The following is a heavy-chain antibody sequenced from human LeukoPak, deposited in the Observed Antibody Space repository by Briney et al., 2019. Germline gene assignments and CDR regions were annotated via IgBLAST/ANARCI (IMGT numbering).Heavy chain of an antibody. Sequence: ASVKASCKASGYTFTSYDINWVRQATGQGLEWMGWMNPNSGNTGYAQKFQGRVTMTRNTSISTAYMELSSLRSEDTAVYYCARRYSRYYYMDVWGKGTTVTVSS. CDR1: GYTFTSYD. V-gene: IGHV1-8*01. J-gene: IGHJ6*03. D-gene: IGHD6-13*01. CDR3: ARRYSRYYYMDV. CDR2: MNPNSGNT.